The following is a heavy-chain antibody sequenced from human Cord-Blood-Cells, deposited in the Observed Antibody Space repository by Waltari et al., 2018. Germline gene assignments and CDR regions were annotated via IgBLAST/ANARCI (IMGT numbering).Heavy chain of an antibody. CDR1: GFPFDDYT. CDR3: AKAPLGADAFDI. V-gene: IGHV3-43*01. Sequence: EVQLVESGGVVVQPGGSLRLSCAASGFPFDDYTMHWVRQAPGKGLEWVSLISWDGGSTYYADSVKGRFTISRDNSKNSLYLQMNSLRTEDTALYYCAKAPLGADAFDIWGQGTMVTVSS. D-gene: IGHD1-26*01. J-gene: IGHJ3*02. CDR2: ISWDGGST.